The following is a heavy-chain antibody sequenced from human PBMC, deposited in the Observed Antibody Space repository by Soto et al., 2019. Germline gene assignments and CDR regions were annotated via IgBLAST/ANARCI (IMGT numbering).Heavy chain of an antibody. J-gene: IGHJ5*02. Sequence: PFVLQSHTCTVSDGSISSSSYYWGRKRPPPGKGLEWIGSIYYSGSTYYNQSLKSRVTISVDTSKNQLSLKLSSVTAADTAVYYCAGEPEIQLCFDTWGPGPLVTVSS. CDR2: IYYSGST. CDR1: DGSISSSSYY. CDR3: AGEPEIQLCFDT. V-gene: IGHV4-39*02. D-gene: IGHD5-18*01.